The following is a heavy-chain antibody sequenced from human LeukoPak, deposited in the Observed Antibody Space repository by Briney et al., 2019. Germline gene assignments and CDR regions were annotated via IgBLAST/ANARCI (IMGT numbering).Heavy chain of an antibody. J-gene: IGHJ4*02. D-gene: IGHD4-11*01. CDR2: IRYDGSNK. CDR1: GFTFSSYG. V-gene: IGHV3-30*02. Sequence: GGSLRLSCAASGFTFSSYGMHWVRQAPGKGLEWVAFIRYDGSNKYYADSVKGRFTISRDNSKNTLYLQMNSLRAEDTAVYYCAKEYGEGMTTLDYWGQGTLVTVSS. CDR3: AKEYGEGMTTLDY.